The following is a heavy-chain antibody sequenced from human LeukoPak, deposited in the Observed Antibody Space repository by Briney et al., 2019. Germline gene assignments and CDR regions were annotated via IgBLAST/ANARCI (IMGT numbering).Heavy chain of an antibody. CDR1: GFTFSSYD. D-gene: IGHD3-22*01. J-gene: IGHJ5*02. CDR3: ARESYDSSCYLWFDP. CDR2: IGTAGDT. Sequence: PGGSLRLSCAASGFTFSSYDMHWVRQAPGKGLGWVSAIGTAGDTYYPGSVKGRFTISRENAKNSLYLQMNSLRAGDTAVYYCARESYDSSCYLWFDPWGQGTLVTVSS. V-gene: IGHV3-13*01.